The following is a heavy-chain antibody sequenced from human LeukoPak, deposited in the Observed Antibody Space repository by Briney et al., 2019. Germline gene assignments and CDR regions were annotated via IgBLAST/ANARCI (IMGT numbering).Heavy chain of an antibody. CDR3: ARGSSYARGSGFDY. CDR1: GYIFTNYY. V-gene: IGHV1-46*01. Sequence: ASVKVSCKTSGYIFTNYYIHWVRQAPGQGLECMGIINPNGGSASYAQKFQGRVIMTRDTSTSTVYMEVSSLRSEDTAVYYCARGSSYARGSGFDYWGQGTLVSVSS. CDR2: INPNGGSA. D-gene: IGHD2-2*01. J-gene: IGHJ4*02.